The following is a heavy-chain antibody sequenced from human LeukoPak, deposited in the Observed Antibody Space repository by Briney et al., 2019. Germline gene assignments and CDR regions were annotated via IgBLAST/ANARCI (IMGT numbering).Heavy chain of an antibody. Sequence: ASVKVSCKASGYTFTGYLIHWVRQAPGQGLEWMGRINPNDSGTKYAHKFQGRVTMSRDRSSNTAHMELNRLRSDDTAVYYCARGVVLPDYWGQGTLVIVSS. CDR1: GYTFTGYL. D-gene: IGHD2-15*01. V-gene: IGHV1-2*06. CDR2: INPNDSGT. J-gene: IGHJ4*02. CDR3: ARGVVLPDY.